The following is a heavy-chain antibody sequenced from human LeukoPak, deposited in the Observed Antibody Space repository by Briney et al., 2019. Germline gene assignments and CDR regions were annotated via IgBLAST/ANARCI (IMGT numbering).Heavy chain of an antibody. CDR2: INADNGNT. CDR3: ASEKGRGPMLRGVAYDK. J-gene: IGHJ4*02. Sequence: GASVKVSCTASGYTFTSYAMHWVRQAPGQRLEWMGWINADNGNTKYSQKFQGRVTITRDTSASTAYMELSSLRSEDTAVYYCASEKGRGPMLRGVAYDKWGQGTLVTVSS. D-gene: IGHD3-10*01. V-gene: IGHV1-3*01. CDR1: GYTFTSYA.